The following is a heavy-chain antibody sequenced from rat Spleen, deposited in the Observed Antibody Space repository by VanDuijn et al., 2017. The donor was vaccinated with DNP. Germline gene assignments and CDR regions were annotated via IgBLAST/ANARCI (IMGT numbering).Heavy chain of an antibody. D-gene: IGHD1-12*02. CDR3: ARWDYDGWFAY. CDR2: IWKHGAT. V-gene: IGHV2-41*01. CDR1: GFSLTSYN. Sequence: QVQLKESGPGLVQPSQTLSLTCTVAGFSLTSYNVHWVRQPPGKGLEWMGVIWKHGATRYKSALQSRLSFSNATSKSQVFLKMNSVQTEDTAMYFFARWDYDGWFAYWGQGTLVTVSS. J-gene: IGHJ3*01.